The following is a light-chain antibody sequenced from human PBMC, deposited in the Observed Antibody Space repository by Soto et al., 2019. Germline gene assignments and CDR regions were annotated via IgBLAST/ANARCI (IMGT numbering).Light chain of an antibody. Sequence: QSVLTQPPSVSGAPGQGVTISCTGSSSNLGAGYDVHWYQQLPGAAPKLLIYANNKRPSGVLDRFSGSKSGTSASLAITGLQADDEADYYCQSYDNSLSGSWVFGGGTQLTVL. J-gene: IGLJ3*02. V-gene: IGLV1-40*01. CDR3: QSYDNSLSGSWV. CDR2: ANN. CDR1: SSNLGAGYD.